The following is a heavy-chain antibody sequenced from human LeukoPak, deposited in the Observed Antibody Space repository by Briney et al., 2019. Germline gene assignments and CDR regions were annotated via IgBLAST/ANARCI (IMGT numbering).Heavy chain of an antibody. Sequence: SVKVSCKASGGTFSSYAISWVRQAPGQGLEWMGGIIPIFGTANYAQKFQGRVTITADESTSTAYMELSSLRSEDTAVYYCASVGLNYHFWSGYGAPTYFDYWGQGTLVTVSS. J-gene: IGHJ4*02. CDR2: IIPIFGTA. CDR3: ASVGLNYHFWSGYGAPTYFDY. V-gene: IGHV1-69*13. CDR1: GGTFSSYA. D-gene: IGHD3-3*01.